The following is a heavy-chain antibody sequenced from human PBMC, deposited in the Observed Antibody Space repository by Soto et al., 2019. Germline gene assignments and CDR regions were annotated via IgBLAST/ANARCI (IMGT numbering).Heavy chain of an antibody. CDR1: GGSINTFY. Sequence: SETKSLTCTVSGGSINTFYLSWVRQNTGKGLEWIGRIFSSGSTSFNPSLESRVAMSVDTSKNHFSLNLSSVTAADMAVYYCAREGSYSAYNFAHGIQLWSFDFWGQGALVTVSS. D-gene: IGHD5-12*01. V-gene: IGHV4-4*07. CDR3: AREGSYSAYNFAHGIQLWSFDF. J-gene: IGHJ4*02. CDR2: IFSSGST.